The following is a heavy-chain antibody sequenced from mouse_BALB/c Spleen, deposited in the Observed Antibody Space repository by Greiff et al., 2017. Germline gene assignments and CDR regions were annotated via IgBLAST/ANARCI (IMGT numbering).Heavy chain of an antibody. CDR1: GFTFSDYY. Sequence: EVHLVESGGGLVKPGGSLKLSCAASGFTFSDYYMYWVRQTPEKRLEWVATISDGGSYTYYPDSVKGRFTISRDNAKNNLYLQMSSLKSEDTAMYYCARDNYGSNVWGAGTTVTVSS. D-gene: IGHD1-1*01. CDR3: ARDNYGSNV. CDR2: ISDGGSYT. J-gene: IGHJ1*01. V-gene: IGHV5-4*02.